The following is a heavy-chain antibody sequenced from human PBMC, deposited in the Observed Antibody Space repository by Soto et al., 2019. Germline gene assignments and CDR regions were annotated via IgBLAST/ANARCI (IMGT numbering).Heavy chain of an antibody. CDR2: IIPALGLT. V-gene: IGHV1-69*02. D-gene: IGHD1-26*01. CDR3: ARVVWAKYFFDS. J-gene: IGHJ4*02. Sequence: QVQLVQSGTEVKKPGSSVKVSCKASGDTFNKNSISWVRQAPGQGLEWMGRIIPALGLTDYAEKFQGRKGRVTITADRTTNTAYMELSGLRSEHTAVYYCARVVWAKYFFDSWGQGTLVTVSS. CDR1: GDTFNKNS.